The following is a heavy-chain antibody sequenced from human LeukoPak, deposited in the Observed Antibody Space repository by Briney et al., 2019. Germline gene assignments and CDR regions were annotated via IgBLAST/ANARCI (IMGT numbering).Heavy chain of an antibody. Sequence: GGSLRLSCAASGFTVSSNYMSWVRQAPGKGLEGVSVTYSYGSTYYADSVKGRFTISRDNSKNTLYLQMNSLRVEDTAVYYCARLGGKQLVRYYQYYMDVWGKGTTVTVSS. J-gene: IGHJ6*03. CDR1: GFTVSSNY. D-gene: IGHD6-6*01. CDR3: ARLGGKQLVRYYQYYMDV. CDR2: TYSYGST. V-gene: IGHV3-66*02.